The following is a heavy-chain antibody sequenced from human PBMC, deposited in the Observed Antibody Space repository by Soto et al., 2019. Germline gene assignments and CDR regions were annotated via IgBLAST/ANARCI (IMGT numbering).Heavy chain of an antibody. CDR1: GFTFSDYD. CDR3: ARLHDYGGHIDY. CDR2: IGTADDT. J-gene: IGHJ4*02. V-gene: IGHV3-13*01. Sequence: EVQLVESGGGLVQPGGSLRLSCAASGFTFSDYDMHWVRQVTGKGLECVSTIGTADDTYYPGSVKGRFTISRENAKNSLYLQMNSLRAEDTAVYYCARLHDYGGHIDYWGQGILVTVSS. D-gene: IGHD4-17*01.